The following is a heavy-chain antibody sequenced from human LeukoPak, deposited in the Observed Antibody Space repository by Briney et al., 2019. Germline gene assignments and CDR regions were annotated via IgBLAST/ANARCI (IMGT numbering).Heavy chain of an antibody. D-gene: IGHD3-22*01. CDR2: ISAYNGNT. CDR3: ARDATMIVVVSRNALDAFDI. CDR1: GYTFTSHG. V-gene: IGHV1-18*01. J-gene: IGHJ3*02. Sequence: GASVKVSCKASGYTFTSHGISWVRQAPGQGLEWMGWISAYNGNTNYAQKLQGRVTMTTDTSTSTAYMELRSLRSDDTAVYYCARDATMIVVVSRNALDAFDIWGQGTMVTVSS.